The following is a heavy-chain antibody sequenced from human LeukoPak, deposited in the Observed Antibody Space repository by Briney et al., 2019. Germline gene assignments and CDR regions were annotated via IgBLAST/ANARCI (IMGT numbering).Heavy chain of an antibody. CDR2: IIPIFGTA. CDR1: GGTFSSYA. CDR3: ARHYGDYDYFDY. V-gene: IGHV1-69*13. Sequence: ASVKVSCKASGGTFSSYAISWVRQAPGPGLEWMGGIIPIFGTANYAQKFQGRVTITADESTSTAYMELSSLRSEDTAVYYCARHYGDYDYFDYWGQGTLVTVSS. J-gene: IGHJ4*02. D-gene: IGHD4-17*01.